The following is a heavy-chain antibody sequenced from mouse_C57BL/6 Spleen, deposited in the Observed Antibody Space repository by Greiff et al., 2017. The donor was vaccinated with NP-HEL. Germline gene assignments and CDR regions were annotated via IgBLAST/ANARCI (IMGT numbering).Heavy chain of an antibody. V-gene: IGHV1-78*01. Sequence: VKLMESDAELVKPGASVKISCKVSGYTFTDHTIHWMKQRPEQGLEWIGYIYPRDGSTKYNEKFKGKATLTADKSSSTAYMQLNSLTSEDSAVYFCARGEANWDRYWYFDVWGTGTTVTVSS. CDR1: GYTFTDHT. D-gene: IGHD4-1*01. CDR2: IYPRDGST. J-gene: IGHJ1*03. CDR3: ARGEANWDRYWYFDV.